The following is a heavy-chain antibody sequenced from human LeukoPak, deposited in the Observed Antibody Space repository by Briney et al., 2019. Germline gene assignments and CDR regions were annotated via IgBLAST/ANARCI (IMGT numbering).Heavy chain of an antibody. CDR2: IGVAANT. V-gene: IGHV3-13*01. J-gene: IGHJ4*02. Sequence: GGSLSLSCAASGFTFSSYDMHWVRQATGKGLEWVSAIGVAANTFYSGSVKGRFTISRGNAKNSLYLLMSSLRAEDTAVYYCARQNTPHGNFDYWGQGTLVTVSS. D-gene: IGHD1-26*01. CDR3: ARQNTPHGNFDY. CDR1: GFTFSSYD.